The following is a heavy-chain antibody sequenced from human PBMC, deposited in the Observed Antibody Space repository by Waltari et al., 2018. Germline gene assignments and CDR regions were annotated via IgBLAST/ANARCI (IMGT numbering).Heavy chain of an antibody. D-gene: IGHD4-17*01. J-gene: IGHJ4*02. CDR3: ARSNYGDYGGDPLDY. V-gene: IGHV1-69*01. CDR2: IIPIFGTA. Sequence: QVQLVQSGAEVKKPWSSVKASCKASGGTFSSYASSWVRPPPGQGLEWMGGIIPIFGTANYAQKFQGRVTITADESTSTAYMELSSLRSEDTAVYYCARSNYGDYGGDPLDYWGQGTLVTVSS. CDR1: GGTFSSYA.